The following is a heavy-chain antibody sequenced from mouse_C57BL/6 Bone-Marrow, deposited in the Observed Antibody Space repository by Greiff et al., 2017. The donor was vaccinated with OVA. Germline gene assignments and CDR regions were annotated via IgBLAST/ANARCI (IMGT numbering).Heavy chain of an antibody. CDR1: GYTFTSYW. CDR3: ARLYYGSRKYYAMDY. J-gene: IGHJ4*01. D-gene: IGHD1-1*01. Sequence: QVQLQQPGAELVKPGSSVKLSCKASGYTFTSYWMHWVKQRPGQGLEWIGMIHPTSGSTPYNEQFKSKATLTVDKSSSTAYMQLSSLTSEDSAVYYCARLYYGSRKYYAMDYWGQGTSVTVSS. V-gene: IGHV1-64*01. CDR2: IHPTSGST.